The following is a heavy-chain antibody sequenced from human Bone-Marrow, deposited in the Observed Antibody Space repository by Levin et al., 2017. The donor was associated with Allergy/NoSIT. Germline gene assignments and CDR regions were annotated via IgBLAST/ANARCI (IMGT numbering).Heavy chain of an antibody. Sequence: QSGGSLRLSCAASGFTFSNYWMSWVRQAPGKGLEWVANIKQDGGEKYYVDSVKGRFTISRDNAKNSLYLQMNSLRAEDTAVYYCARDKYGFVKAIEFYFDYWGQGALVSVSS. CDR2: IKQDGGEK. CDR1: GFTFSNYW. D-gene: IGHD2-2*02. CDR3: ARDKYGFVKAIEFYFDY. V-gene: IGHV3-7*01. J-gene: IGHJ4*02.